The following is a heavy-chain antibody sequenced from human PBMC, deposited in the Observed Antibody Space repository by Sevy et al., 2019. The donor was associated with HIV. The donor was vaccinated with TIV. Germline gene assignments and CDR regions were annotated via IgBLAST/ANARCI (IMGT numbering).Heavy chain of an antibody. Sequence: GGSLRLSCVASGFTFSSFEMNWVRQAPGKGLEWVSHISNSGSIIYYEDSVKGRFTISRDNAKNSLYLQMNSLRAEDTAVYYCAREDGSRQYFQYWGQRTLVTVSS. D-gene: IGHD6-13*01. CDR3: AREDGSRQYFQY. CDR1: GFTFSSFE. CDR2: ISNSGSII. J-gene: IGHJ1*01. V-gene: IGHV3-48*03.